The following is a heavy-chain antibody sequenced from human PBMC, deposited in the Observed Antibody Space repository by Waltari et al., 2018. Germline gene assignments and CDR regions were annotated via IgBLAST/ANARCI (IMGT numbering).Heavy chain of an antibody. D-gene: IGHD3-10*01. CDR1: GGTFSSYA. J-gene: IGHJ5*02. V-gene: IGHV1-69*01. CDR3: ARIGGGLVVRGVGS. Sequence: QVQLVQSGAEVKKPGSSVKVSCKASGGTFSSYAISWVRQAPGQGLEWMGGIIPIFGTANYEKKFQGRVTITADESTSTAYMELSSLRSEDTAVYYCARIGGGLVVRGVGSWGQGTLVTVSS. CDR2: IIPIFGTA.